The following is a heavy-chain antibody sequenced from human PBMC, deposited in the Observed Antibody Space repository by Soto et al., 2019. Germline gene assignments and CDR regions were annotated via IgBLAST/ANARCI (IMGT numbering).Heavy chain of an antibody. J-gene: IGHJ4*02. CDR1: GFTFSSYA. CDR3: AKGKYCSTTSCYSHFDY. CDR2: ISGSGGST. V-gene: IGHV3-23*01. D-gene: IGHD2-2*01. Sequence: GGSLRLSCAASGFTFSSYAMSWVRQAPGKGLEWVSAISGSGGSTYYADSVKGRFTISRDNSKNTLYLQMNSLRAEDTAVYYCAKGKYCSTTSCYSHFDYWGQGTLVTVSS.